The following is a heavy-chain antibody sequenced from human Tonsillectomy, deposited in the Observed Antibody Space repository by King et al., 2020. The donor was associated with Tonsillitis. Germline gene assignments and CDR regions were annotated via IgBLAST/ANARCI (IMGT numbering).Heavy chain of an antibody. Sequence: QLQESGPGLVKPSETLSLTCTVSGGSISSYYWSWIRQPPGKGLEWIGYIYYSGSTNYNPSLKSRVTISVDTSKNQFSLKLSSVTAADTAVYYCARESGGTLYYDFWSGYYTDAFDIWGQGTMVTVSS. CDR1: GGSISSYY. CDR3: ARESGGTLYYDFWSGYYTDAFDI. J-gene: IGHJ3*02. CDR2: IYYSGST. V-gene: IGHV4-59*01. D-gene: IGHD3-3*01.